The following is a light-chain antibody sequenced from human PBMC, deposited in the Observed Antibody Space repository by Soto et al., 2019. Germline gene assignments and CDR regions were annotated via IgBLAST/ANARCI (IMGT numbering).Light chain of an antibody. V-gene: IGKV3-15*01. Sequence: ETVMTQSPVTLSVSPGERATLSCRASQSVSSNLAWYQQKPGQPPRLLIYGASTRVTGIPARFSGSGSGTEFTLTISSRQSEDFALYYCQQYDKWAWTFGQGTKVEIK. CDR1: QSVSSN. CDR2: GAS. J-gene: IGKJ1*01. CDR3: QQYDKWAWT.